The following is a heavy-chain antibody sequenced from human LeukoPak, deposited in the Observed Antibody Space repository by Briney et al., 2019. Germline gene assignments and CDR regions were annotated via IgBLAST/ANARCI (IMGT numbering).Heavy chain of an antibody. Sequence: SETLSLTCTVSGGSISSSGYYWGWIRQPPGKGLEWIGSIYYSGTTYYNPSLKSRVTISVDTSKNQFSLKLSSVTAADTAVYYCARDPIVVVPAYIAFGIWGQGTMVTVSS. V-gene: IGHV4-39*02. CDR3: ARDPIVVVPAYIAFGI. J-gene: IGHJ3*02. CDR1: GGSISSSGYY. CDR2: IYYSGTT. D-gene: IGHD2-2*01.